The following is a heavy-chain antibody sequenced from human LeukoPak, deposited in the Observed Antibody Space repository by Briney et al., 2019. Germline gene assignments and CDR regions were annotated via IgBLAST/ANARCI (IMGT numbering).Heavy chain of an antibody. J-gene: IGHJ6*02. Sequence: GRSLRLSCAASGFTFSSYAMHWVRQAPGKGLEWVAVISYDGSNKYYADSVKGRFTISRDNSKNTLYLQMNSLRAEDTAVYYCAREMGVLWFGELLYPPPSDLGMDVWGQGTTVTVSS. CDR2: ISYDGSNK. CDR1: GFTFSSYA. D-gene: IGHD3-10*01. CDR3: AREMGVLWFGELLYPPPSDLGMDV. V-gene: IGHV3-30-3*01.